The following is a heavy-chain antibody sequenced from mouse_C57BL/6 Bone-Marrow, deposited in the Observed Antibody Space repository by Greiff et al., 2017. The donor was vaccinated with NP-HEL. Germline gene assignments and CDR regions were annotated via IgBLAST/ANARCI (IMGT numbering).Heavy chain of an antibody. Sequence: EVQRVESGGGLVQPGGSLKLSCAASGFTFSDYYMYWVRQTPEKRLEWVAYISNGGGSTYYPDTVKGRFTISRDNAKNTLYLQMSRLKSEDTAMYYCARQNYSNHYAMDYWGQGTSVTVSS. D-gene: IGHD2-5*01. V-gene: IGHV5-12*01. CDR1: GFTFSDYY. J-gene: IGHJ4*01. CDR3: ARQNYSNHYAMDY. CDR2: ISNGGGST.